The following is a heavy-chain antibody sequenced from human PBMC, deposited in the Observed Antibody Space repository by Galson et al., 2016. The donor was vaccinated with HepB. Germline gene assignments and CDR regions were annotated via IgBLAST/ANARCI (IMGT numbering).Heavy chain of an antibody. CDR1: GGTVSTYA. V-gene: IGHV1-69*13. Sequence: SVKVSCKASGGTVSTYAISWARQAPGQGLEWMGGIIPVFGLPNYARKFEGRVTITADESTSTVYMELNSLRSEDTAVYYCMLGSCSPRCYSHSPYYYYYGMDVWGQGTTVTVSS. D-gene: IGHD2-21*01. CDR3: MLGSCSPRCYSHSPYYYYYGMDV. J-gene: IGHJ6*02. CDR2: IIPVFGLP.